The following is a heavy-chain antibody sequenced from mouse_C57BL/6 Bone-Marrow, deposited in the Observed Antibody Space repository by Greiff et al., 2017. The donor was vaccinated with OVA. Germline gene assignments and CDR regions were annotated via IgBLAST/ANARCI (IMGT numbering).Heavy chain of an antibody. CDR3: ARSGSKDAWFAY. CDR1: GYTFNREW. Sequence: QVQLQQPGAELVMPGASVKLSCKASGYTFNREWMHFVNHHPGQGHDVIGEIDPSDSYTNYNQKFKGKSTLTVDKSSSTAYMQLSSLTSEDSAVYYCARSGSKDAWFAYWGQGTLVTVSA. CDR2: IDPSDSYT. V-gene: IGHV1-69*01. D-gene: IGHD1-3*01. J-gene: IGHJ3*01.